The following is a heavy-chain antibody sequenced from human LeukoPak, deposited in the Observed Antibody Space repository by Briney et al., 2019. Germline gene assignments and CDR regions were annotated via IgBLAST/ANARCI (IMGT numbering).Heavy chain of an antibody. Sequence: GGSLRVSCAASGFTFSDYYESWIRQAPGRGLECVSYISSSGSTIYYADSVKGRFTISRDNAKNSLYLQMNSLRAEDTAVYYCARDRRSGPNHDAFDIWGQGTMVTVSS. CDR3: ARDRRSGPNHDAFDI. D-gene: IGHD6-25*01. CDR2: ISSSGSTI. J-gene: IGHJ3*02. V-gene: IGHV3-11*04. CDR1: GFTFSDYY.